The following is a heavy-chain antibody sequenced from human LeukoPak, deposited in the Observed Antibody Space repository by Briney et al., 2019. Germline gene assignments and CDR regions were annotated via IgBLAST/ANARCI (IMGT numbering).Heavy chain of an antibody. CDR1: GFTVSSNY. D-gene: IGHD3-10*01. V-gene: IGHV3-53*01. CDR3: ARSPIRGVGVDY. CDR2: IYSGGST. Sequence: PGGSLRLSCAASGFTVSSNYMSWVRQAPGKGLEWVSVIYSGGSTYYADSVKGRFTISGDNSKNTLYLQMNSLRAEDTAVYYCARSPIRGVGVDYWGQGTLVTVSS. J-gene: IGHJ4*02.